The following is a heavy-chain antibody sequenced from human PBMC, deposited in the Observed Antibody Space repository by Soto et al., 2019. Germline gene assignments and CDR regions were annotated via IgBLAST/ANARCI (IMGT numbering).Heavy chain of an antibody. V-gene: IGHV1-2*02. D-gene: IGHD6-19*01. Sequence: QVQLVQSGAEVKKPGSSVRVSCGSSRRTFTAYYMHWMRQAPGQGLEWMGWIDPTSGDTKFAQKFQGRVTMTGDTSISTAYMELSSLRSDDTAVYYCARDPYITGWFQFDYWGQGTLVTVSS. CDR3: ARDPYITGWFQFDY. J-gene: IGHJ4*02. CDR2: IDPTSGDT. CDR1: RRTFTAYY.